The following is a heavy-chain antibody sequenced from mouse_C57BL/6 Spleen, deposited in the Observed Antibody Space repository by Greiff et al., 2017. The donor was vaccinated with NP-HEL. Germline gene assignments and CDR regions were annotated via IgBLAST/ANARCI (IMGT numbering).Heavy chain of an antibody. Sequence: VQLKESGPVLVKPGASVKMSCKASGYTFTDYYMNWVKQSHGKSLEWIGVINPYNGGTSYNQKFKGKATLTVDKSTSTADQELNSLTSEDSTVYYCARALLYDGSSLRAMDYWGQGTSVTVSS. D-gene: IGHD1-1*01. CDR3: ARALLYDGSSLRAMDY. J-gene: IGHJ4*01. CDR1: GYTFTDYY. V-gene: IGHV1-19*01. CDR2: INPYNGGT.